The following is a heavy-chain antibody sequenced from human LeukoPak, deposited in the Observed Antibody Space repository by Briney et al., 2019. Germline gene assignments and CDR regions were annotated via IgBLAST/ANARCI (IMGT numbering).Heavy chain of an antibody. CDR2: IYYSGST. D-gene: IGHD3-22*01. Sequence: SETLSLTCTVSGGSISSYYWSWIRQPPGKGLEWIGYIYYSGSTNYNPSLKSRVTISVDTSKNQFSLKLSSVTAADTAVYYCVRGRSLRNYYDSSGSPHKFDPWGQGTLVTVSS. CDR1: GGSISSYY. CDR3: VRGRSLRNYYDSSGSPHKFDP. J-gene: IGHJ5*02. V-gene: IGHV4-59*01.